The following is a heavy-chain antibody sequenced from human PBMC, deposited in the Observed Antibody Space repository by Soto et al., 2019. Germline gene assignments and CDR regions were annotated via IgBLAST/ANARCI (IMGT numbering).Heavy chain of an antibody. Sequence: GGSLRLSCAASGFTFSSYAMHWVRQAPGKGLEWVAVISYDGSNKYYADSVKGRFTISRDNSKNTLYLQMNSLRAEDTAVYYCASAIMVAAAPGHYYYGMDGWGQGTTVTVSS. D-gene: IGHD2-15*01. CDR2: ISYDGSNK. J-gene: IGHJ6*02. CDR1: GFTFSSYA. CDR3: ASAIMVAAAPGHYYYGMDG. V-gene: IGHV3-30-3*01.